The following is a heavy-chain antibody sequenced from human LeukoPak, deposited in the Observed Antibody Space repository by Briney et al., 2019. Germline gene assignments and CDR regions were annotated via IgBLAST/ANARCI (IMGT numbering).Heavy chain of an antibody. CDR2: IKTDGSST. J-gene: IGHJ4*02. D-gene: IGHD6-19*01. CDR3: VRDKSGWAGDY. Sequence: GGSLRLSCAASGFTFSSHYMQWVRQAPGKGLVWVSGIKTDGSSTRYADTVKGRFTISRDNAKDTLYLQMNSLRAEDTAIYYCVRDKSGWAGDYWGQGTLVTVSS. V-gene: IGHV3-74*01. CDR1: GFTFSSHY.